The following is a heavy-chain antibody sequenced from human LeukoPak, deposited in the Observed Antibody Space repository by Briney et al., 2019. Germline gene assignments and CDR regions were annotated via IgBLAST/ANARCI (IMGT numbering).Heavy chain of an antibody. D-gene: IGHD3-10*01. J-gene: IGHJ4*02. CDR1: GFTFSSYA. V-gene: IGHV3-23*01. Sequence: GGSLRLSCAASGFTFSSYAMSWVRQAPGKGLEWVSAISGSGGSTYYADSVKGRFTISRDNSKNTLYLQMNSLRAEDTAVYYCAKAPLLWFGELLNYFDYWGQGTLVTVSS. CDR3: AKAPLLWFGELLNYFDY. CDR2: ISGSGGST.